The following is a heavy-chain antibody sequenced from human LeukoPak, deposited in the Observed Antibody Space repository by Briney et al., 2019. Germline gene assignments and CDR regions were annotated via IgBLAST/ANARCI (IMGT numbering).Heavy chain of an antibody. Sequence: PSETLSLTCTVSGGSISSGGYYWSWIRQPPGKGLEWIGYIYHSGSTYYNPSLKSRVTISVDTSKNQFSLKLSSVTAADTAVYYCARVVMVRGVPRRDDIWGQGTMVTVSS. CDR3: ARVVMVRGVPRRDDI. D-gene: IGHD3-10*01. J-gene: IGHJ3*02. CDR1: GGSISSGGYY. CDR2: IYHSGST. V-gene: IGHV4-30-2*01.